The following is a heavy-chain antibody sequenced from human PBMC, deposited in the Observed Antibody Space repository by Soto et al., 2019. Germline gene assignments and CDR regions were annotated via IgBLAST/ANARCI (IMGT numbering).Heavy chain of an antibody. J-gene: IGHJ6*02. Sequence: QITLKESGPTLVKPTQTLTLTCTFSGFSLSTSGVGVGWIRQPPGKALEWLALIFWNDDKRYSPSLSRRLTITEDTSRNQVVLTMTNMDPVDTATYYCAHSLRFEGCVDVWGQGATVTVSS. CDR2: IFWNDDK. D-gene: IGHD3-16*01. CDR3: AHSLRFEGCVDV. V-gene: IGHV2-5*01. CDR1: GFSLSTSGVG.